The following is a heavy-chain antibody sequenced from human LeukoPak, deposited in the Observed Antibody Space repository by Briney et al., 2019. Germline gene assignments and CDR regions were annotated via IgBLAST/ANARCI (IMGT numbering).Heavy chain of an antibody. CDR2: IYTSGST. J-gene: IGHJ4*02. D-gene: IGHD3-22*01. CDR3: ACQTRYCYDSSGYRYYSDY. V-gene: IGHV4-61*02. CDR1: GGSISSGSYY. Sequence: SQTLSLTCTVSGGSISSGSYYWSWIRQPAGKGLEWIGRIYTSGSTNYNPSLKSRVTISVDTSKNQFSLKLSSVTAADTAVYYCACQTRYCYDSSGYRYYSDYWGQGTLVTVSS.